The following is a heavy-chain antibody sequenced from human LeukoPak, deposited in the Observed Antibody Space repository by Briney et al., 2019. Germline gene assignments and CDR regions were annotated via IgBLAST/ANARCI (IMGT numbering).Heavy chain of an antibody. CDR1: GGSISSGDYY. V-gene: IGHV4-30-4*01. D-gene: IGHD2-2*01. CDR2: IYYSGGT. J-gene: IGHJ5*02. CDR3: ARVVPAASNWFDP. Sequence: SETLSLTCTVSGGSISSGDYYWSWIRQPPGKGLEWIGYIYYSGGTYYNPSLKSRVTISVDTSKNQFSLKLSSVTAADTAVYYCARVVPAASNWFDPWGQGTLVTVSS.